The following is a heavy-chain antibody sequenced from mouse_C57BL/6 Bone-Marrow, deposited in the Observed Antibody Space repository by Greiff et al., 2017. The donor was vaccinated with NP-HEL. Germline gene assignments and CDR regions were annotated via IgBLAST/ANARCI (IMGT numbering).Heavy chain of an antibody. Sequence: VQLQQSGAELVRPGASVTLSCTASGFNIKDDYMHWVKQRPEQGLEWIGWIDPENGDTEYASKFQGKATITADTSSNTAYLQLSSLTSEDTAVYYCTPYDNFAYWGQGTLVTVSA. CDR1: GFNIKDDY. CDR2: IDPENGDT. V-gene: IGHV14-4*01. CDR3: TPYDNFAY. D-gene: IGHD2-3*01. J-gene: IGHJ3*01.